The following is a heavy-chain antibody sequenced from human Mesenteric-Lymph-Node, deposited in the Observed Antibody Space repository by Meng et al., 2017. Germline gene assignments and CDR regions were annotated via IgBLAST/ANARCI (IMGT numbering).Heavy chain of an antibody. Sequence: GSLRLSCAVSGYSISSGYYWGWIRQPPGKGLEWIGSIYHNGNTYYNPSLKSRVTISVDTSKNQFSLKLSSVPAADTAVYYCAREIRYCSGGTCDSHAFDIWGQGTMVTVSS. CDR2: IYHNGNT. CDR1: GYSISSGYY. CDR3: AREIRYCSGGTCDSHAFDI. V-gene: IGHV4-38-2*02. J-gene: IGHJ3*02. D-gene: IGHD2-15*01.